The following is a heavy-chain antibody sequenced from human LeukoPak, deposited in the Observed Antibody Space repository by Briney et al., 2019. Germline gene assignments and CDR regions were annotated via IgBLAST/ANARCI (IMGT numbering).Heavy chain of an antibody. D-gene: IGHD3-10*01. CDR3: ARGFLADLSMVWVDY. CDR1: GFTFSSYG. CDR2: INWNGGST. Sequence: PGGSLRLSCAASGFTFSSYGMSWVRQAPGQGLEWVSGINWNGGSTGYADSVKGRFTISRDNAKNSLYLQMSSLRAEDTALYYCARGFLADLSMVWVDYWGQGTLVTVSS. J-gene: IGHJ4*02. V-gene: IGHV3-20*04.